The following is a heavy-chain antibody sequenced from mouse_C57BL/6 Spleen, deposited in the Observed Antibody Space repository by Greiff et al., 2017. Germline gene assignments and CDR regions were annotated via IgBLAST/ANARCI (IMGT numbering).Heavy chain of an antibody. CDR3: EGIDSSGYDY. Sequence: QVQLQQSGAELVMPGASVKLSCKASGYTFTSYWMHWVKQRPGQGLEWIGEIDPSDSYTNYNQKFKGKSTLTVDKSSSTAYMQLSSLTSEDSAVYYCEGIDSSGYDYWGQGTTLTVSS. J-gene: IGHJ2*01. CDR2: IDPSDSYT. V-gene: IGHV1-69*01. D-gene: IGHD3-2*02. CDR1: GYTFTSYW.